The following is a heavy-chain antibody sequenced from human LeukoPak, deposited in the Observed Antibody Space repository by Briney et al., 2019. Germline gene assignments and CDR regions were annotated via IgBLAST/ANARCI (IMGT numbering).Heavy chain of an antibody. V-gene: IGHV4-34*01. J-gene: IGHJ4*02. CDR2: INHSGST. Sequence: SETLSLTCAVYGGSFSGYYWIWIRQPPGKGLEWIGEINHSGSTNYNPSLKSRVTISVDTSKNQFSLKLSSVTAADTAVYYCARVCRDGYNVFDYWGQGTLVTVSS. D-gene: IGHD5-24*01. CDR3: ARVCRDGYNVFDY. CDR1: GGSFSGYY.